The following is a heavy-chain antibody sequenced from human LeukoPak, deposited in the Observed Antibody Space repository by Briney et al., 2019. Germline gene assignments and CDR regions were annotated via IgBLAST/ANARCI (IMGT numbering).Heavy chain of an antibody. D-gene: IGHD6-13*01. V-gene: IGHV4-39*01. CDR2: IYYSGST. Sequence: PSETLSLTCTVSGGSMSSSSYYWGWIRQPPGKGLEWIGSIYYSGSTYYNPSLKSRVTISVDTSKNQFSLKLSSVTAADTAVYYCARPTYSSSWTGPYYYYYMDVWGKGTTVTISS. J-gene: IGHJ6*03. CDR3: ARPTYSSSWTGPYYYYYMDV. CDR1: GGSMSSSSYY.